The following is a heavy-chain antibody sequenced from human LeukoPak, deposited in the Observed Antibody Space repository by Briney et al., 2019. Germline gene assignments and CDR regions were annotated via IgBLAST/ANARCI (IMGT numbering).Heavy chain of an antibody. CDR1: GYSFTRNA. CDR2: IDSDKGNT. V-gene: IGHV1-3*03. D-gene: IGHD3-22*01. CDR3: ARVATIYYDSSVGPFDI. J-gene: IGHJ3*02. Sequence: ASVKVSCKASGYSFTRNAIHWVRQAPGQRLEWMGWIDSDKGNTKYSQEFQGRVTFTRDTSASTVYMELSSLRSEDTAVYYCARVATIYYDSSVGPFDIWGQGTMVTVSS.